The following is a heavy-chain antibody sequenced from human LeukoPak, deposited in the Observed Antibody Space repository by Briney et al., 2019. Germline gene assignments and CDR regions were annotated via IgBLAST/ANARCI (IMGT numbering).Heavy chain of an antibody. D-gene: IGHD5-18*01. V-gene: IGHV3-21*01. CDR3: ARENLVVDTASAYSDY. J-gene: IGHJ4*02. CDR1: GFTFSSYS. CDR2: ISSSSRSK. Sequence: GGSLRLSCGASGFTFSSYSMNWVRQAPGKGLEWVPSISSSSRSKYYADSVKGRFTISRDNAKNSLYLQMNSLRAEDTAVYYCARENLVVDTASAYSDYWGQGTLVTVSS.